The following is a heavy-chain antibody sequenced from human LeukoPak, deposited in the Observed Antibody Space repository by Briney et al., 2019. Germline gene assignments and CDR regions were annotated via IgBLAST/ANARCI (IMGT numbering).Heavy chain of an antibody. D-gene: IGHD3-10*01. V-gene: IGHV4-61*02. CDR3: ARYTSGRHKKVGYYYYYYMDV. J-gene: IGHJ6*03. CDR1: GGSISSGSYY. Sequence: SQTLSLTCTVSGGSISSGSYYWSWIRQPAGKGLEWIGRIYSSGSTNYNPSLKSRVTISLDTSKNQFSLKLSSVTAADTAVYYCARYTSGRHKKVGYYYYYYMDVWGKGTTVTISS. CDR2: IYSSGST.